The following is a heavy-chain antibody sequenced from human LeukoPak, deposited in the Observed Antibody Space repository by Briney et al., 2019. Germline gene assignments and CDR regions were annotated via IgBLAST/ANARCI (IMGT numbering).Heavy chain of an antibody. CDR1: GFTFYNYA. V-gene: IGHV3-9*01. D-gene: IGHD6-19*01. CDR3: AKDQYSSGWYNWFDP. J-gene: IGHJ5*02. CDR2: ISWNSGSI. Sequence: PGDSLRLSCAASGFTFYNYAMTWVRQAPGKGLEWVSGISWNSGSIGYADSVKGRFTISRDNAKNSLYLQMNSLRAEDTALYYCAKDQYSSGWYNWFDPWGQGTLVTVSS.